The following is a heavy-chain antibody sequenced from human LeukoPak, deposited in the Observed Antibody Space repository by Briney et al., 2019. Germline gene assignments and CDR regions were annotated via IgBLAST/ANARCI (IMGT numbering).Heavy chain of an antibody. D-gene: IGHD6-19*01. Sequence: GASVKVSCKASGYTFTSQYMHWVRQAPGQGLEWMGTINPGVGITSYAQKFQGRVTMTRDTSTSTVYMELSSLRSEDTAVYSCATPAERSGWYSVAYWGQGTLVTVSS. CDR3: ATPAERSGWYSVAY. J-gene: IGHJ4*02. V-gene: IGHV1-46*01. CDR1: GYTFTSQY. CDR2: INPGVGIT.